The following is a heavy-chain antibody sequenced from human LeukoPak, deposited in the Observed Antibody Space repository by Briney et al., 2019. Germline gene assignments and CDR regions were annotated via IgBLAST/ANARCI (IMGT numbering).Heavy chain of an antibody. V-gene: IGHV4-4*07. CDR1: GGSISNNY. J-gene: IGHJ6*02. Sequence: SETLSLTCTVSGGSISNNYWSWIWQPAGKGLELIGRIYTSGSTSYNPSLKSRVTMSVDTSKNQFSLRLSFVTAADTAVYYCARDPGAAAGLAYYYGMDVWGQGTTVTVSS. CDR2: IYTSGST. D-gene: IGHD6-13*01. CDR3: ARDPGAAAGLAYYYGMDV.